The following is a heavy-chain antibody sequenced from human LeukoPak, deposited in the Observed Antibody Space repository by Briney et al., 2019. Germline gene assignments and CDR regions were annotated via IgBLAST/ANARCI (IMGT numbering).Heavy chain of an antibody. CDR2: IYYSGST. J-gene: IGHJ3*02. CDR3: ASHSRGYYDAFDM. CDR1: GGSISRYY. D-gene: IGHD3-22*01. V-gene: IGHV4-59*08. Sequence: PSATLSLTCTVAGGSISRYYWTWIRQPPEEGLEWIWYIYYSGSTNYNPSLKSRVTISVDTSKNQFSLKLSSVTAADTAVYYCASHSRGYYDAFDMWGQGTMVTVSS.